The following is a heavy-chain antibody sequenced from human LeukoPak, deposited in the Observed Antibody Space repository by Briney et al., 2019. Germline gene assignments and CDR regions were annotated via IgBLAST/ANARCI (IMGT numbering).Heavy chain of an antibody. V-gene: IGHV3-30*02. D-gene: IGHD4-11*01. CDR2: IRYDGSNK. CDR3: AKDLRGYSNPQLFDI. J-gene: IGHJ3*02. Sequence: GGSLRLSCAASGFTFSSYGMHWVRQAPGKGLEWVAFIRYDGSNKYYADSVKGRFTMSRDNSKNTLYLQMNSLRAEDTAVYYCAKDLRGYSNPQLFDIWGQGTMVTVSS. CDR1: GFTFSSYG.